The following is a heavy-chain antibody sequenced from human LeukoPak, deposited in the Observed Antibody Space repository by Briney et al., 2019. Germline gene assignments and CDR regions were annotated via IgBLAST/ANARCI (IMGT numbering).Heavy chain of an antibody. Sequence: GGSLRLSCAASGFTFSSYSMNWVRQAPGKGLEWVSSISSSSSYIYYADSVKGRFTISRDNAKNSLYLQMNSLRAEDTAVYYCARDGEMVGIDNWGQGTLVTVSS. CDR3: ARDGEMVGIDN. CDR1: GFTFSSYS. D-gene: IGHD5-24*01. V-gene: IGHV3-21*01. CDR2: ISSSSSYI. J-gene: IGHJ4*02.